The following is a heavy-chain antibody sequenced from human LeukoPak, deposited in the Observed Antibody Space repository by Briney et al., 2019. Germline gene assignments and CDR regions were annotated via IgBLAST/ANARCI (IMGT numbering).Heavy chain of an antibody. CDR3: ARDAWLVGATNLYYFDY. CDR2: INPNSGDT. V-gene: IGHV1-2*06. D-gene: IGHD1-26*01. J-gene: IGHJ4*02. CDR1: GYTFTGYY. Sequence: GASVKVSCKASGYTFTGYYMHWVRQAPGQGLEWMGRINPNSGDTDYAQKFQGRVTMTRDTSISTAYMELSRLTSDDTAVYYCARDAWLVGATNLYYFDYWGQGTLVTVSS.